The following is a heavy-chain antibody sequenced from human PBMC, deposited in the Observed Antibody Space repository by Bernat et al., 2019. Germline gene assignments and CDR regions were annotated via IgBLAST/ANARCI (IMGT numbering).Heavy chain of an antibody. D-gene: IGHD6-13*01. Sequence: EVQLVQSGAEVKKPGESLKISCKGSGYSFTSYWIGWVRQMPGKGLEWMGIIYPGDSDTRYSPSFQGQVTISADKSISTAYLQWSSLKASDTAMYYCARHYSSSWDPDAFDIWGQGTMVNVSS. J-gene: IGHJ3*02. V-gene: IGHV5-51*01. CDR1: GYSFTSYW. CDR3: ARHYSSSWDPDAFDI. CDR2: IYPGDSDT.